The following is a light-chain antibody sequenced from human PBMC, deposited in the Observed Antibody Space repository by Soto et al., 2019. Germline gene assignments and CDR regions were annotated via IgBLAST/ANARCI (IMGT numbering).Light chain of an antibody. V-gene: IGLV2-14*03. J-gene: IGLJ1*01. CDR1: SSDVGGYNF. CDR3: CSYTSSSTHV. Sequence: QSVLTQPASVSGSPGQSITISCTGTSSDVGGYNFVSWYQQHPGKVPKLMIFDVNRRPSGVSDRFSGSKSGNTASLTISGXXXXXXGDXXCCSYTSSSTHVFGSGTKVTVL. CDR2: DVN.